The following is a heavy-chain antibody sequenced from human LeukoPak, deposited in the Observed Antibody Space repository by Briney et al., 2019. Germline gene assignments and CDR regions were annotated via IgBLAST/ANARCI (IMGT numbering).Heavy chain of an antibody. V-gene: IGHV4-30-4*08. D-gene: IGHD4-11*01. Sequence: SETLSLTCTVSGGSISSSDYYWSWIRQPPGKGLEWIGYIYYSGSTYYNPSLKSQVTISVDTSKNQFSLQLSSVTAADTAVYYCARVPWRLQYFDYWGQGTLVTVSS. CDR2: IYYSGST. CDR1: GGSISSSDYY. J-gene: IGHJ4*02. CDR3: ARVPWRLQYFDY.